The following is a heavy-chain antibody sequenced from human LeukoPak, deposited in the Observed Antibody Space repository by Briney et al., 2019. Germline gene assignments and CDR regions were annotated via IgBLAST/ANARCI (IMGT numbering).Heavy chain of an antibody. Sequence: GGSLRLSCAASGFTFSSYWMHWVRQAPGKGLEWVANIHEDGGEKYYVDSVKGRFTISRDNAKNSLYLQMNSLRAEDTAVYYCARTLRLNTPRAFDVWGQGTMVTVSS. CDR2: IHEDGGEK. J-gene: IGHJ3*01. CDR1: GFTFSSYW. V-gene: IGHV3-7*05. D-gene: IGHD6-25*01. CDR3: ARTLRLNTPRAFDV.